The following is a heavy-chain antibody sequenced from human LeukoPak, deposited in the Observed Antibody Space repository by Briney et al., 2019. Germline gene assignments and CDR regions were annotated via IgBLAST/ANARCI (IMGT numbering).Heavy chain of an antibody. CDR3: ARSPYDSSGNYSDY. J-gene: IGHJ4*02. D-gene: IGHD3-22*01. CDR2: MNPNSGNT. V-gene: IGHV1-8*01. CDR1: GYTFSSYD. Sequence: ASVKVSCKASGYTFSSYDINWVRQAAGQGLEWMGWMNPNSGNTGYAQKFQGRVSMTRNTSISTAYMELSSLRSEDTAVYYCARSPYDSSGNYSDYWGQGTLVTVSS.